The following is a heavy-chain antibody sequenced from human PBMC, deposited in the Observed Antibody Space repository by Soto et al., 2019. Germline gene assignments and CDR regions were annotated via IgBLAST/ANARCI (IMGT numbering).Heavy chain of an antibody. Sequence: QVQLVQSGAEVKKPGASVKVSCKASGYTFTSYAMHWVRQAPGQRLEWMGWINAGNGNTKYSQKFQGRVTITRDTSASKGYMELSSLRSEDTAVYYCASDLFYYGSGSYSDYWGQGTLVTVSS. V-gene: IGHV1-3*01. CDR2: INAGNGNT. CDR3: ASDLFYYGSGSYSDY. J-gene: IGHJ4*02. D-gene: IGHD3-10*01. CDR1: GYTFTSYA.